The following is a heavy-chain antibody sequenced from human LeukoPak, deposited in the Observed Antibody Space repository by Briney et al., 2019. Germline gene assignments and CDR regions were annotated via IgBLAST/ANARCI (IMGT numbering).Heavy chain of an antibody. V-gene: IGHV1-2*02. CDR2: INPNSGGT. CDR1: VYTFTGYY. J-gene: IGHJ5*02. CDR3: ARDYYDSSGYSRFDP. D-gene: IGHD3-22*01. Sequence: GASVKVSCKASVYTFTGYYMHWVRQAPGQGLEWMGWINPNSGGTDYAQKFQGRVTMTRDTSISTAYMEVSRLRSDDTAVYYRARDYYDSSGYSRFDPWGQGTLVTVSS.